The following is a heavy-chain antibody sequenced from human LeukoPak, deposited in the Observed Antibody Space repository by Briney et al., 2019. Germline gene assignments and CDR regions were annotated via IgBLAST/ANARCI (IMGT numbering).Heavy chain of an antibody. CDR2: ISRSGGST. CDR1: GFTFSNYN. CDR3: VRGDKRDY. J-gene: IGHJ4*01. D-gene: IGHD5-24*01. V-gene: IGHV3-21*01. Sequence: GGSLRLSCVGFGFTFSNYNLNWVRQAPGKGLEWVSSISRSGGSTYYAESVRGRLTISRDNAESSVYLHVNSLRVEDTAIYYCVRGDKRDYWGQGTLVAVAS.